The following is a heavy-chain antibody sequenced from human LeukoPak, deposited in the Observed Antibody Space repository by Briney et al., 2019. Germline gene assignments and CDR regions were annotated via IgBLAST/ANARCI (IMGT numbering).Heavy chain of an antibody. J-gene: IGHJ6*03. CDR1: GGSISSYY. V-gene: IGHV4-59*01. Sequence: SETLSLTCTVSGGSISSYYWSWIRQPPGKGLEWIGYIYYSGSTNYNPSLKSRVTISVDTSKNQFSLKLSFVTAADTAVYYCARTTEAHSWRTRYYDYYMDVWGKGTTVTVSS. D-gene: IGHD6-13*01. CDR2: IYYSGST. CDR3: ARTTEAHSWRTRYYDYYMDV.